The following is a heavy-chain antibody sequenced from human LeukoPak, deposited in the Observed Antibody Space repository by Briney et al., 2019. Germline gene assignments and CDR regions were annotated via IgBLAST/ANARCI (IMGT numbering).Heavy chain of an antibody. CDR1: GGSISSGGYY. V-gene: IGHV4-31*03. D-gene: IGHD3-10*01. Sequence: SETLSLTCTVSGGSISSGGYYWSWIRQHPGKGLEWIGYIYYSGSTYYNPSLKSRVTISVDTSKNQFSLKLSSVTAADTAVYYCARLQPAVRLFDYWGQGTLVTVSS. CDR3: ARLQPAVRLFDY. CDR2: IYYSGST. J-gene: IGHJ4*02.